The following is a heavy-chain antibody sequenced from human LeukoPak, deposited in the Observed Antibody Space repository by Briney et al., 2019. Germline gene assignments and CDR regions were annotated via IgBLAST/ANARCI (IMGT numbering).Heavy chain of an antibody. J-gene: IGHJ4*02. CDR2: INHSGST. D-gene: IGHD2-2*03. CDR3: ARLDIVVVPAATDY. Sequence: SETLSLTCAVYGGSFSGYYWSWIRQPPGKGLEWIGEINHSGSTNYNPSLKSRVTISVDTSKNQFSLKLSSVTAADTAVYYCARLDIVVVPAATDYWGQGTLVTVSS. V-gene: IGHV4-34*01. CDR1: GGSFSGYY.